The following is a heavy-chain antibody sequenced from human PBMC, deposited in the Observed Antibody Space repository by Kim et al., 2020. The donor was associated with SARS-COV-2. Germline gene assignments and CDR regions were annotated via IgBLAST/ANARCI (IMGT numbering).Heavy chain of an antibody. CDR2: IIPIFGTA. J-gene: IGHJ2*01. D-gene: IGHD2-2*01. V-gene: IGHV1-69*13. CDR3: ARGCSSTSCHYWYFDL. Sequence: SVKVSCKASGGTFSSYAISWVRQAPGQGLEWMGGIIPIFGTANYAQKFQGRVTITADESTSTAYMELSSLRSEDTAVYYCARGCSSTSCHYWYFDLWGRGTLVTVSS. CDR1: GGTFSSYA.